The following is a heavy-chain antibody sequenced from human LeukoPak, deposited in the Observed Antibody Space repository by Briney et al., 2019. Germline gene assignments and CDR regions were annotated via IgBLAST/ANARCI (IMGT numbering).Heavy chain of an antibody. J-gene: IGHJ5*02. Sequence: SQTLSLTCAISGDSFSSNSAAWNWIRQSPSRGLEWLGRTYYRSKWYNDYAVSVKSRITINPDTSKNQFSLQLNSVTPEDTAVYYCARAARPVLLWFGELLSRPEKYNWFDPWGQGTLVTVSS. CDR2: TYYRSKWYN. CDR3: ARAARPVLLWFGELLSRPEKYNWFDP. V-gene: IGHV6-1*01. D-gene: IGHD3-10*01. CDR1: GDSFSSNSAA.